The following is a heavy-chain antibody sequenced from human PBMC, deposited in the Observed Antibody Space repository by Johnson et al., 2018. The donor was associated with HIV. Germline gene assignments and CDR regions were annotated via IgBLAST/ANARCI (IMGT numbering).Heavy chain of an antibody. Sequence: VQLVESGGGLIQPGGSLGLSCAASGFNVSTNNMNWVRQAPGKGLEWVSVTYSGGSTYYADSVKGRFTISRDTSKNTLYLQMNSLRAEDTAVYYCARGGAGGNSEGAFDIWGQGTIVTVSS. CDR2: TYSGGST. D-gene: IGHD4-23*01. J-gene: IGHJ3*02. CDR1: GFNVSTNN. CDR3: ARGGAGGNSEGAFDI. V-gene: IGHV3-53*01.